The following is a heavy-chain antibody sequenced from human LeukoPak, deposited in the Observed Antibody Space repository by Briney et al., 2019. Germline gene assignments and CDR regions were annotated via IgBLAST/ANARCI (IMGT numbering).Heavy chain of an antibody. CDR2: INPNSGGT. CDR1: GYTFTGYY. D-gene: IGHD4-17*01. CDR3: ARDFDYGDSEFDY. Sequence: ASVKVSCKASGYTFTGYYMHWVRQAPGQVLEWMGWINPNSGGTNYAQKFQGRVTMTRDTSISTAYMELSRLRSDDTAVYYCARDFDYGDSEFDYWGQGTLVTVSS. J-gene: IGHJ4*02. V-gene: IGHV1-2*02.